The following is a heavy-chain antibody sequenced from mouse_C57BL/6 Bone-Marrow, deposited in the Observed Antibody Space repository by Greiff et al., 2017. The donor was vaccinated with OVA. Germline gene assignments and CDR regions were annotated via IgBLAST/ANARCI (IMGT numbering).Heavy chain of an antibody. J-gene: IGHJ3*01. CDR1: GFSLTSYA. V-gene: IGHV2-9-1*01. D-gene: IGHD1-1*01. CDR2: IWTGGGT. CDR3: ATTTVVATKFAY. Sequence: VQLQQSGPGLVAPSQSLSITCTVSGFSLTSYAISWVRQPPGKGLEWLGVIWTGGGTNYNSALKSRLSISKDNSKSQVFLKMNSLQTDDTARYYCATTTVVATKFAYWGQGTLVTVSA.